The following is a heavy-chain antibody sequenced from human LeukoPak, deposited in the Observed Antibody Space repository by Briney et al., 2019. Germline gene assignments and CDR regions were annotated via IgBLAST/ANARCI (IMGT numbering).Heavy chain of an antibody. CDR3: AGRNYGSGSHYNY. CDR1: GFTFSNNT. V-gene: IGHV3-23*01. D-gene: IGHD3-10*01. J-gene: IGHJ4*02. CDR2: IISAGST. Sequence: PGGSLRLSCAATGFTFSNNTMAWVRQAPGKGLEWVSTIISAGSTYYADSVKGRFTFSRDNSKNTLYLQMNSLRAGDTAVYYCAGRNYGSGSHYNYWGQGALVTVSS.